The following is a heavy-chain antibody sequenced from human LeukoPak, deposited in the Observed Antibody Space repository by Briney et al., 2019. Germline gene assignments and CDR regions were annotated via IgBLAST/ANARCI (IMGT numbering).Heavy chain of an antibody. CDR1: GYSCTSQY. CDR2: INPSPGST. CDR3: ARGYSSGFGN. J-gene: IGHJ4*02. Sequence: ASVKLSFKAAGYSCTSQYIHWVRQAPGQRLGWMGIINPSPGSTSYAQKFQGRVTVTRDASTSTVYMDLSSLGSEDTAVYSCARGYSSGFGNWGQGTLVTVSS. V-gene: IGHV1-46*01. D-gene: IGHD6-19*01.